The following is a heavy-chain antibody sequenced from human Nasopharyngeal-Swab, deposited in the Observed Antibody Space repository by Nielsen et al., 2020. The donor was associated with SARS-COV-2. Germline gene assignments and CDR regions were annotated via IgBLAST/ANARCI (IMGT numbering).Heavy chain of an antibody. Sequence: WIRQPPGKGLEWIGEINHSGSTNYNPSLKSRVTISVDTSKNQFSLKLSSVTAADTAVYYCARGRVTMVQGVKRGRYFDYWGQGTLVTVSS. D-gene: IGHD3-10*01. J-gene: IGHJ4*02. CDR3: ARGRVTMVQGVKRGRYFDY. CDR2: INHSGST. V-gene: IGHV4-34*01.